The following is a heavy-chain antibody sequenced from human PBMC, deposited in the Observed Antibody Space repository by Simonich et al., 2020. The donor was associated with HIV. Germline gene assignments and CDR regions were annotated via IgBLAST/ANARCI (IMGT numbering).Heavy chain of an antibody. V-gene: IGHV7-4-1*01. CDR3: AREDYSGSATYPGDY. J-gene: IGHJ4*02. D-gene: IGHD3-10*01. Sequence: QVQLVQSGSELRKPGASVKVSCKASGYTFTNYAINCVRQAPGQGLEWMGWINTNTGTPTYAQDFTGRFVFSLKTSVSTAYLQIRSLKAEDTAVYFCAREDYSGSATYPGDYWGQGTLVTVSS. CDR1: GYTFTNYA. CDR2: INTNTGTP.